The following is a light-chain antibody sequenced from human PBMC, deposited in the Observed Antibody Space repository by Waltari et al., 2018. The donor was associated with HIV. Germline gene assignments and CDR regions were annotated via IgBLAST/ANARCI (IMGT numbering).Light chain of an antibody. CDR2: EEN. CDR1: SPNIGNSY. CDR3: ATWYSDLSAWV. V-gene: IGLV1-51*01. Sequence: SVLTQPPSVSAAPGQKVTISCSGSSPNIGNSYVSWYQRLRDTSPQLLIYEENKRASGIPVRFSGAMSCPSAALGIIGLQTGDEADYYCATWYSDLSAWVFCGGTKLTVL. J-gene: IGLJ3*02.